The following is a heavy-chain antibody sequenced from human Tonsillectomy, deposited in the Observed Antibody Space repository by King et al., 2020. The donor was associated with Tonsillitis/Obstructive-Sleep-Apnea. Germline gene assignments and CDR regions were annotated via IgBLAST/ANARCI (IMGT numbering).Heavy chain of an antibody. D-gene: IGHD1-14*01. Sequence: TLKESGPALVKPTQTLTLTCTFSGFSLSTSGMCVSWIRQPPGKALEWLARIDWDDDKYYSTSLKTRLTISKDTSKNQVVLTMTNMDPVDTANYDCARISPDARALGNYYYMDVWGKGTTVTVSS. CDR3: ARISPDARALGNYYYMDV. CDR1: GFSLSTSGMC. V-gene: IGHV2-70*11. J-gene: IGHJ6*03. CDR2: IDWDDDK.